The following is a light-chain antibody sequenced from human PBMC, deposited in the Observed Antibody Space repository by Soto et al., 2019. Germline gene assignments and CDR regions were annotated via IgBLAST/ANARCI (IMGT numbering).Light chain of an antibody. CDR2: SSS. CDR3: AAWDDSLSGLYV. V-gene: IGLV1-47*02. CDR1: TSDSGSNA. Sequence: SLLTLPPSASGTPGQRVTISWSGGTSDSGSNAVYWYQQVPGTAPKLLIQSSSQRPSGVPDRFSGSKSGTSASLAISGLRSEDEADYYCAAWDDSLSGLYVFGTGTKVTDL. J-gene: IGLJ1*01.